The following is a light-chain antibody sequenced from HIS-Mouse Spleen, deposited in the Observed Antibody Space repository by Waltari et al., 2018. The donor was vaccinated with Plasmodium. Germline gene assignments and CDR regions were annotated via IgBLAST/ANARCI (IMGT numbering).Light chain of an antibody. J-gene: IGLJ3*02. V-gene: IGLV3-19*01. CDR2: GQN. Sequence: SSELTQDPAVSVALGQTVRITCQGDSLRSYYASWYQQKPGQAPVLVIYGQNNRPPGIPDRFSGSSSGNTASLTITGAQAEDEADYYCNSRDSSGNHQVFGGGTKLTVL. CDR3: NSRDSSGNHQV. CDR1: SLRSYY.